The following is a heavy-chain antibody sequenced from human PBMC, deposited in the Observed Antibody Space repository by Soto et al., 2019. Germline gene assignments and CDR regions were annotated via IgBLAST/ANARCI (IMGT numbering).Heavy chain of an antibody. Sequence: QVQLVQSGAEVKKPGSSVKVSCKASGGTFSSYAISWVRQAPGQGLEWMGGIIPIFGTANYAQKFQGRVTITADXXTXTXXMELSSLRSEDTAVYYCALPFRGLDCSGGSCPFDYWGQGTLVTVSS. V-gene: IGHV1-69*12. CDR3: ALPFRGLDCSGGSCPFDY. CDR1: GGTFSSYA. CDR2: IIPIFGTA. D-gene: IGHD2-15*01. J-gene: IGHJ4*02.